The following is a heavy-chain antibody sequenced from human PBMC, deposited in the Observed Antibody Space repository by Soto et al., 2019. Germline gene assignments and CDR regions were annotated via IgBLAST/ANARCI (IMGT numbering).Heavy chain of an antibody. J-gene: IGHJ4*02. D-gene: IGHD5-18*01. CDR2: IYYSGST. CDR3: ARERGYSYGYFDY. Sequence: QVQLQESGPGLVKPSQTLSLTCTVSGASMNSGGYYWSWIRQHPGKGLEWIGYIYYSGSTYYNPSLKSRITISVDTSKNQFSLKLSSVTAAETAVYYCARERGYSYGYFDYWGQGTLVTVSS. CDR1: GASMNSGGYY. V-gene: IGHV4-31*03.